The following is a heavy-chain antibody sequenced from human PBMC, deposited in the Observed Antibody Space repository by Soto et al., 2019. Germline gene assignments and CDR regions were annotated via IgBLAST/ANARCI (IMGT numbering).Heavy chain of an antibody. Sequence: ASVKVSCKASGYTFTSYGISWVRQAPGQGLEWMGWISAYNGNTNYAQKLQGRVTMTTDTSTSTAYMELRSLRSDDTAVHYCARVPSGYYDFWSGYYFFDYWGQGTLVTVSS. V-gene: IGHV1-18*01. CDR1: GYTFTSYG. J-gene: IGHJ4*02. CDR2: ISAYNGNT. CDR3: ARVPSGYYDFWSGYYFFDY. D-gene: IGHD3-3*01.